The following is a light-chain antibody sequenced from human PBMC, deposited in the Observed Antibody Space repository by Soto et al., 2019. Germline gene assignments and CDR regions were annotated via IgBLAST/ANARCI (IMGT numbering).Light chain of an antibody. J-gene: IGKJ4*01. Sequence: EIVMTQSPGTLSVSPGERATLSCRASQTIDTNLAWYQQKPGQAPRLLIFGASTRATGIPARFSATGSETDFTLTISGLQTEDFAVYYCQQYNKWPPLTFGGGTKVDIK. CDR2: GAS. V-gene: IGKV3-15*01. CDR1: QTIDTN. CDR3: QQYNKWPPLT.